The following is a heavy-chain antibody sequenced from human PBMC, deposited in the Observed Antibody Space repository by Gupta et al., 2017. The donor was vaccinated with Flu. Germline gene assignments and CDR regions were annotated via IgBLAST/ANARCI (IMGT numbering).Heavy chain of an antibody. CDR3: ARVNWNYVHYYGIDV. D-gene: IGHD1-7*01. CDR1: GGSISSGGYY. Sequence: QVQLQESGPGLVKPSQTLSLTCTVSGGSISSGGYYWSWIRQHPGKGLEWIGYIYYSGSTYYNPSLKSRVTISVDTSKNQFSLKLSSVTAADTAVYYCARVNWNYVHYYGIDVWGQGTTVTVSS. J-gene: IGHJ6*02. V-gene: IGHV4-31*03. CDR2: IYYSGST.